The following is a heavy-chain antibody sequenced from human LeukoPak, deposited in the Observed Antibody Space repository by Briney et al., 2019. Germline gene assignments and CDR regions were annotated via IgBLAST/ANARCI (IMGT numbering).Heavy chain of an antibody. CDR1: GGTLTSYA. D-gene: IGHD5/OR15-5a*01. CDR2: TVPMFGTT. CDR3: ETVRMVVSRSEEGALDI. J-gene: IGHJ3*02. Sequence: SVKVSRNSSGGTLTSYAITWERQAPGQGIEWVGGTVPMFGTTTYAQKLQGRVTITTDESTRTAYMDLRSLRSEDTAMYYCETVRMVVSRSEEGALDIWGQRTLVTVSS. V-gene: IGHV1-69*05.